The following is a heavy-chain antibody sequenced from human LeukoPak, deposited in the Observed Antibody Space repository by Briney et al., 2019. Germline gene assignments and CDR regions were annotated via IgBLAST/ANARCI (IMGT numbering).Heavy chain of an antibody. J-gene: IGHJ4*02. CDR2: IIPSFGTA. Sequence: SVKVSCKASGGTFSSYAISWVRQAPGQGLEWMGGIIPSFGTANYAQKFQGRVTITADESTSTAYMELSSLRSEDTAVYYCATTYYDYVWGSYPVSWGQGILVTVSS. CDR3: ATTYYDYVWGSYPVS. CDR1: GGTFSSYA. D-gene: IGHD3-16*02. V-gene: IGHV1-69*13.